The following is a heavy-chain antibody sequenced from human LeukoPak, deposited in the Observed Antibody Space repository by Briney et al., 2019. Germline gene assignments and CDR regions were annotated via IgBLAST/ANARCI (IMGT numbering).Heavy chain of an antibody. CDR1: GFTFSSYA. Sequence: PGGSLRLSCAASGFTFSSYAIHWIRQAPGKGLEYVSAISSSGGSTYYANSVKGRFTISRDNSKNTLYLQMNSLRAEDTAVYYCAIAVAGVLNFDYWGQGTLVTVSS. D-gene: IGHD6-19*01. CDR2: ISSSGGST. V-gene: IGHV3-64*01. J-gene: IGHJ4*02. CDR3: AIAVAGVLNFDY.